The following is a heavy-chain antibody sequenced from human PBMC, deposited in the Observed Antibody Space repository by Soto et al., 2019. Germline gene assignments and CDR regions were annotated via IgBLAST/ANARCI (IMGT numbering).Heavy chain of an antibody. Sequence: TLSLTCPVSGGSISSGGYYWSWIRQHPGKGLEWIGHRYYSESTYYNPSLKSRVSISLDTSKNQFSLKLSFVTAADTAMYYCARTKCSGGSCYSWSLDYWGQGTPVTVSS. V-gene: IGHV4-31*03. D-gene: IGHD2-15*01. CDR3: ARTKCSGGSCYSWSLDY. CDR2: RYYSEST. J-gene: IGHJ4*02. CDR1: GGSISSGGYY.